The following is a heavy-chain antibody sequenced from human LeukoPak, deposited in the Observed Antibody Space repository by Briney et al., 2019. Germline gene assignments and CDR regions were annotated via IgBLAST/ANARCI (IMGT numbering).Heavy chain of an antibody. CDR2: ISSNGGST. J-gene: IGHJ4*02. CDR3: ARGSRYCSGGSCYVYDY. V-gene: IGHV3-64*01. D-gene: IGHD2-15*01. CDR1: GFTFSSYA. Sequence: GGSLRLSCAASGFTFSSYAMHWVRQAPGKGLEYVSAISSNGGSTYYANSVKGRFTISRDNSKNTLYLQMGSLRAEDMAVYYCARGSRYCSGGSCYVYDYWGQGTLVTVSS.